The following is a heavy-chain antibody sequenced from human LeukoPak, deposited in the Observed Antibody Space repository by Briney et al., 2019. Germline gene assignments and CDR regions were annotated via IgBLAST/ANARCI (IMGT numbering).Heavy chain of an antibody. CDR2: ISSSSYI. CDR3: ARDGYKYCSGGSCYPWGYYYYGMDV. V-gene: IGHV3-21*01. CDR1: GFTLSSYS. Sequence: GGSLRLSCAASGFTLSSYSMNWVRQAPGKGLDWVSSISSSSYIYYADSVKGRFTISRDNAKNSLYLQMNRLRAEDTAVYYCARDGYKYCSGGSCYPWGYYYYGMDVWGQGTTVTVSS. D-gene: IGHD2-15*01. J-gene: IGHJ6*02.